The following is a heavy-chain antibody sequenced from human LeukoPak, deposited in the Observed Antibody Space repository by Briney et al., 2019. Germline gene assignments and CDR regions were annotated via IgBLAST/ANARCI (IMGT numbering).Heavy chain of an antibody. CDR2: INWNGGST. Sequence: GGSLRLSCAASGFTFDDYGMSWVRQAPGKGLEWVSGINWNGGSTGYADSVKGRFTISRDNSKNTLYLQMNSLRAEDTAVYYCAKDHENYDSSGYPRWGLDYYYGMDVWGQGTTVTVSS. CDR1: GFTFDDYG. J-gene: IGHJ6*02. D-gene: IGHD3-22*01. CDR3: AKDHENYDSSGYPRWGLDYYYGMDV. V-gene: IGHV3-20*04.